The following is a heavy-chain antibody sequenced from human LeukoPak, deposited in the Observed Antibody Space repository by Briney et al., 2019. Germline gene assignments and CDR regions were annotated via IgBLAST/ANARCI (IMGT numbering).Heavy chain of an antibody. Sequence: PSETLSLTCTVSGGSTSSYYWSWIRQPPGKGLEWIGYIYYSGSTNYNPSLKSRVTISVDTSKNQFSLKLSSVTAADTAVYYCAGEVAATFDYWGQGTLVTVSS. J-gene: IGHJ4*02. CDR1: GGSTSSYY. D-gene: IGHD2-15*01. V-gene: IGHV4-59*01. CDR2: IYYSGST. CDR3: AGEVAATFDY.